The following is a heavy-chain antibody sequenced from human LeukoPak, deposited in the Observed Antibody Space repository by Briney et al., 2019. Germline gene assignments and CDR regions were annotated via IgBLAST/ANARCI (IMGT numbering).Heavy chain of an antibody. CDR1: GYTLTELS. Sequence: ASVKVSCKVSGYTLTELSMHWVRQAPGKGLEWMGGFDPEDGGTIYAQKFQGRVTMTEDTSTDTAYMELSSLRSEDTAVYYCATGEPAYCGGDCSRSLPPDYWGQGTLVTVSS. D-gene: IGHD2-21*02. CDR3: ATGEPAYCGGDCSRSLPPDY. J-gene: IGHJ4*02. CDR2: FDPEDGGT. V-gene: IGHV1-24*01.